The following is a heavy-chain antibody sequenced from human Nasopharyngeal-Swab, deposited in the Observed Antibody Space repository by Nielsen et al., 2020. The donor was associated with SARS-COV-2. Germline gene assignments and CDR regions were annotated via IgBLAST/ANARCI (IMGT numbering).Heavy chain of an antibody. D-gene: IGHD6-19*01. J-gene: IGHJ4*02. CDR2: ISAYNGNT. Sequence: WVRQAPGQGLEWMGWISAYNGNTNYAQKLQGRVTMTTDTSTSTAYMELRSLRSDDTAVYYCARDLSSIAVAGSWGPGTLVPPPQ. V-gene: IGHV1-18*01. CDR3: ARDLSSIAVAGS.